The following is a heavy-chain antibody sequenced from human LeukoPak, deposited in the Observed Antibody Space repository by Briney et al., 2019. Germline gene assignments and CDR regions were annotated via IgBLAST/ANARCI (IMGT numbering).Heavy chain of an antibody. CDR3: ARAEPEMATLYDY. CDR1: GFTFSSYS. V-gene: IGHV3-66*01. CDR2: IYSGGST. J-gene: IGHJ4*02. Sequence: GGSLRLSCAASGFTFSSYSMNWVRQAPGKGLEWVSVIYSGGSTYYADSVKGRFTISRDNSKNTLYLQMNGLRAEDTAVYYCARAEPEMATLYDYWGQGTLVTVSS. D-gene: IGHD5-12*01.